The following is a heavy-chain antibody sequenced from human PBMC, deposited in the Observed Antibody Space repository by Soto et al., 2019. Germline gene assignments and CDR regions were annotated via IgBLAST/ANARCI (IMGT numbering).Heavy chain of an antibody. CDR3: ARGRRAYDFWSGYYSDYYGMDV. CDR2: INHSGST. CDR1: GGSFSGYY. D-gene: IGHD3-3*01. Sequence: PSETLSLTCAVYGGSFSGYYWSWIRQPPGKWLEWIGEINHSGSTNYNPSLKSRVTISVDTSKNQFSLKLSSVTAADTAVYYCARGRRAYDFWSGYYSDYYGMDVWGQGXTVTVYS. V-gene: IGHV4-34*01. J-gene: IGHJ6*02.